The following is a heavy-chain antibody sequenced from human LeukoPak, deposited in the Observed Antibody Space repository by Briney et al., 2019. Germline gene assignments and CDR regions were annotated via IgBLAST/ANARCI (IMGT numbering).Heavy chain of an antibody. Sequence: GGSLRLSCAASGFTFSSYGMHWVRQAPGKGLEWVAVISYDGSNKYYADSVKGRFTISRDNSKNTLYVQMNSLRAEDTAVYYCAKDFSPGAFDIWGQGTMVTVSS. CDR1: GFTFSSYG. V-gene: IGHV3-30*18. J-gene: IGHJ3*02. CDR2: ISYDGSNK. CDR3: AKDFSPGAFDI. D-gene: IGHD3-3*01.